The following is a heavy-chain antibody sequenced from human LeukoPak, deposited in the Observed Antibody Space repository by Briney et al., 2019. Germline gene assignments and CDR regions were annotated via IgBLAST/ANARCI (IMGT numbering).Heavy chain of an antibody. CDR1: GGSISSYY. CDR2: IYYSGST. CDR3: ARRLYYDFWSGYPIPYYMDV. Sequence: SETLSLTCTVSGGSISSYYWSWIRQPPGKGLEWIGYIYYSGSTNYNPSLKSRVTISVDTSKNQFSLKLSSVTAADTAVYYCARRLYYDFWSGYPIPYYMDVWGKGTTVTVSS. D-gene: IGHD3-3*01. J-gene: IGHJ6*03. V-gene: IGHV4-59*12.